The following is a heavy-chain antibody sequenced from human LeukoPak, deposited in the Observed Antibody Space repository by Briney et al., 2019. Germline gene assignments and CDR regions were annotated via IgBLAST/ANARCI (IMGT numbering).Heavy chain of an antibody. CDR1: GVSMSYY. J-gene: IGHJ4*02. V-gene: IGHV4-59*01. CDR3: ARDLRYSSGWYRNY. D-gene: IGHD6-19*01. Sequence: SETLSLTCSVSGVSMSYYWSWIRQSPGKGLEWIGYIYYNGNNNYNPSLTSRAIMSIDTSRSQFSLRLTSVTAADTAVYYCARDLRYSSGWYRNYWGQGTLVTVSS. CDR2: IYYNGNN.